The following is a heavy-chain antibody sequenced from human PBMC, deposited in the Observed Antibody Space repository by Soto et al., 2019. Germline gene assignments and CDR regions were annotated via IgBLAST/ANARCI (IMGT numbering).Heavy chain of an antibody. J-gene: IGHJ5*02. CDR1: GASISSNSYY. V-gene: IGHV4-39*01. CDR2: FFYSGSS. D-gene: IGHD2-21*02. Sequence: PSETLSLTCTVSGASISSNSYYWAWIRQPPGKGLEWIGTFFYSGSSYYNPSLGGRVTISIDPSKTQFSLKLSSVTAEDTAVYYCARGFRGGDADWFDPWGQGTLVTVSS. CDR3: ARGFRGGDADWFDP.